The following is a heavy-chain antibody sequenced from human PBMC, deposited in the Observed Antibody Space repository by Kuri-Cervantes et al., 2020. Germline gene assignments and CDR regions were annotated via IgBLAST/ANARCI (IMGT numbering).Heavy chain of an antibody. CDR3: AREAYDFWSGYYFDYYYYGMDV. Sequence: GESLKISCAASGFTVSSNYMSWVRQAPGKGLEWVSVIYSGGSTYYADSVKGRFTISRDNSKNTLYLQMNSLRAEDTAVYYCAREAYDFWSGYYFDYYYYGMDVWGQGTTVTVSS. CDR1: GFTVSSNY. CDR2: IYSGGST. J-gene: IGHJ6*02. D-gene: IGHD3-3*01. V-gene: IGHV3-66*01.